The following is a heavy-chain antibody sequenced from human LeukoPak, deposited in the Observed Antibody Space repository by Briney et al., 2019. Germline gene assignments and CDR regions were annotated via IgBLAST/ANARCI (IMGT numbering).Heavy chain of an antibody. V-gene: IGHV1-2*04. CDR2: INPNSGGT. CDR1: GYTFTGYY. J-gene: IGHJ6*02. CDR3: ARDRSYYDILYGMDV. Sequence: ASVKVSCKASGYTFTGYYMNWVRQAPGQGLEWMGWINPNSGGTNYAQKFQGWVTMTRDTSISTAYMELSRLRSDDTAVYYCARDRSYYDILYGMDVWGQGTTVTVSS. D-gene: IGHD3-9*01.